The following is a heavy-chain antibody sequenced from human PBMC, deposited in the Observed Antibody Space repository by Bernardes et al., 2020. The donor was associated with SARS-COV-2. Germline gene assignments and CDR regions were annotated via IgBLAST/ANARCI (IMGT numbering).Heavy chain of an antibody. CDR2: INHSGST. J-gene: IGHJ5*02. CDR3: ARGGIFIWFDP. V-gene: IGHV4-34*01. Sequence: SETLSLTCGVYGGSFSDYYWSWIRQPPGKGLEWIGEINHSGSTNYKSSLKSRVTISIDTSKNQFSLNLRSVTVADTTVYYCARGGIFIWFDPWGQETLVNVPP. CDR1: GGSFSDYY. D-gene: IGHD1-20*01.